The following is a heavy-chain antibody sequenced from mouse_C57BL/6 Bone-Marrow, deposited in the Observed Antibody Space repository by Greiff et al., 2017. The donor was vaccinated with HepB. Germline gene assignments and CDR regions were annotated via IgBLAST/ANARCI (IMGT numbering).Heavy chain of an antibody. CDR3: ARDQGEGYFDV. V-gene: IGHV3-6*01. Sequence: EVQLQESGPGLVKPSQSLSLTCSVTGYSITSGYYWNWIRQFPGNKLEWMGYISYDGSNNYNPSLKNRISITRDTSKNQFFLKLNSVTTEDTATYYCARDQGEGYFDVWGTGTTVTVSS. CDR2: ISYDGSN. CDR1: GYSITSGYY. J-gene: IGHJ1*03.